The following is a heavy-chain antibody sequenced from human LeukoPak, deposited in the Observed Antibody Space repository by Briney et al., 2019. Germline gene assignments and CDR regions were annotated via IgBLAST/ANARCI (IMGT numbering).Heavy chain of an antibody. V-gene: IGHV3-9*01. D-gene: IGHD5-24*01. CDR1: GFNFHDYA. CDR3: TRRAARWQFDL. Sequence: PGRSLRLSCAGSGFNFHDYAMHWVRQAPRRGLEWASGINWKTGNVIYADSVQGRFTNSRDNAKNSLYLQMSSLRAEDTALYYYTRRAARWQFDLWGRGTLLTVSS. J-gene: IGHJ2*01. CDR2: INWKTGNV.